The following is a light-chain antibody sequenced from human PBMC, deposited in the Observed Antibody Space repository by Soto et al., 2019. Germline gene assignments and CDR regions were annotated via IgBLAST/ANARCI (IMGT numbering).Light chain of an antibody. V-gene: IGKV3-15*01. CDR3: QKYNNWPRT. Sequence: EIVMTQSPATLSVSPGERATLSCRASQSVSSNLAWYQQKPGQAPRLLIYGASTRATGIPARFSGSGSGTEFTLTISSLQSEDFVVYYCQKYNNWPRTFGQGTKAEIK. CDR1: QSVSSN. CDR2: GAS. J-gene: IGKJ1*01.